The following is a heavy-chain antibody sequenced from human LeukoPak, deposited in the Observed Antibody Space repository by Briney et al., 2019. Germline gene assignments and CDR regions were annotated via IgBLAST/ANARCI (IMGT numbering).Heavy chain of an antibody. Sequence: GGSLRLSCAASGFTFSSYAMSWVRQAPGEGLEWVSAIIGSGGSTYYADSVKGRFTISRDNSKNTLYLQMKGLRAEDTAVYDCAKEEWAWQWAINNGPYDYWGQGTLVTVSS. D-gene: IGHD3-3*01. CDR1: GFTFSSYA. CDR3: AKEEWAWQWAINNGPYDY. V-gene: IGHV3-23*01. J-gene: IGHJ4*02. CDR2: IIGSGGST.